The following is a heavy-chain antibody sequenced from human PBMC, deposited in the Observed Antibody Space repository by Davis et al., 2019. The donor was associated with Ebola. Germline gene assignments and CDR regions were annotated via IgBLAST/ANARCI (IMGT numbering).Heavy chain of an antibody. CDR1: GFTFSNFA. J-gene: IGHJ6*03. V-gene: IGHV3-23*01. CDR3: AKDYGSGNWDHYYYMDV. CDR2: ISGSGTGT. Sequence: GESLKIPCEASGFTFSNFAMNWVRQAPGKGLEWVSAISGSGTGTYYTRSVEGRFTISRDNSKNKLYLQMDSLRADDTAVYYCAKDYGSGNWDHYYYMDVWGKGTTVTVSS. D-gene: IGHD3-10*01.